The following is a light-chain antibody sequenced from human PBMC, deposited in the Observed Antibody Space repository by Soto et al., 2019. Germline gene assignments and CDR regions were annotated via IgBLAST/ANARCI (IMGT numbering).Light chain of an antibody. CDR2: ENN. J-gene: IGLJ1*01. Sequence: QSVLTQPPSVSAAPGQKVTISCSGSSSNIGNNYVSWYQQLPGTAPKLLIYENNKRPSGIPDRFSGSKSGTSATLGITGLQTGDEADYYCGTWDSSLSAYVFGTRTKLTVL. CDR3: GTWDSSLSAYV. V-gene: IGLV1-51*02. CDR1: SSNIGNNY.